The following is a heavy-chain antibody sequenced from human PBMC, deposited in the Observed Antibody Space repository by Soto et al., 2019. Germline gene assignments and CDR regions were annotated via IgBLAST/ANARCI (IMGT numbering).Heavy chain of an antibody. D-gene: IGHD3-9*01. CDR3: ARDDWSPQPNFVFRAGVDIRDTVPVSGSLLTRSSDL. J-gene: IGHJ2*01. V-gene: IGHV3-23*01. Sequence: PEKGLACVSAISGSVGSTYYADSVKGRFTISRDNSKNTLYLQMNSLRAEDTAVYYCARDDWSPQPNFVFRAGVDIRDTVPVSGSLLTRSSDL. CDR2: ISGSVGST.